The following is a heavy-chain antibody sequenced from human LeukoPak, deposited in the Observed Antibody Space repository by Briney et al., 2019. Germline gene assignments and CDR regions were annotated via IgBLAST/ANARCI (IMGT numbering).Heavy chain of an antibody. Sequence: GGSLRLSCAASGFSFSSSWMHWVRQVPGKGLEWVSRINDDETSTTYAASVKGRVTISSDNAKNTLFLQMNSLRAEDTAVYYCATTGSGSYYDYWGQGTLVTVSS. CDR3: ATTGSGSYYDY. J-gene: IGHJ4*02. CDR1: GFSFSSSW. CDR2: INDDETST. V-gene: IGHV3-74*01. D-gene: IGHD1-26*01.